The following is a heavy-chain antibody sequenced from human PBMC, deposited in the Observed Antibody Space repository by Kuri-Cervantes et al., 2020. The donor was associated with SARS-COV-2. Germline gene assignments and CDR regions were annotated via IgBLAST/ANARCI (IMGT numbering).Heavy chain of an antibody. V-gene: IGHV3-23*01. D-gene: IGHD3-9*01. J-gene: IGHJ6*02. CDR3: AKADWANYYYYYGMDV. CDR1: GFTFSSYA. Sequence: GESLKISCAASGFTFSSYAMSWVRQAPGKGLEWVSAISGSGGSTYYADSVKGRFTISRDNSKNTLYLQMNSLRAEDTAVYYCAKADWANYYYYYGMDVWGQGTTVTV. CDR2: ISGSGGST.